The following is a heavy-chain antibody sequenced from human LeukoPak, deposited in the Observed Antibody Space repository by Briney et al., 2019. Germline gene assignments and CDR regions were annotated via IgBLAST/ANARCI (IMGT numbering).Heavy chain of an antibody. Sequence: PGGSLRLSCAASGFTVSSNYKSWVRQAPGKGLEWVSVIYSGGTTSYADSVKGRFTISRDNSKNTLFLQLNSLRAEDTAVYYCARVSSYGSGSYYHYYFDYWGQGTLVTVSS. V-gene: IGHV3-53*01. CDR1: GFTVSSNY. CDR2: IYSGGTT. CDR3: ARVSSYGSGSYYHYYFDY. J-gene: IGHJ4*02. D-gene: IGHD3-10*01.